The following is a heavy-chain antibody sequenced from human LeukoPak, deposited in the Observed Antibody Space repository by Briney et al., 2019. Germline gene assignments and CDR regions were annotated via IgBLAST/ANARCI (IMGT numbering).Heavy chain of an antibody. CDR3: TRDLRGDY. Sequence: GGSLGLSCAGSGFTFSGYSMNWVRQAPGKGLEWVSSITSVSSYIYYADSVKGRFTISRDNAKNSLYLQMNSLRAEDTAVYYCTRDLRGDYWGQGTLVTVSS. V-gene: IGHV3-21*01. J-gene: IGHJ4*02. CDR2: ITSVSSYI. CDR1: GFTFSGYS.